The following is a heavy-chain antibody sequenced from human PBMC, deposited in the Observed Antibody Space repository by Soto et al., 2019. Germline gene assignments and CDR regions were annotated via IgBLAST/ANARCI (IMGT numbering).Heavy chain of an antibody. V-gene: IGHV4-59*01. CDR2: IYYRGST. CDR1: GGSISSYY. CDR3: ACSSSGYFVH. Sequence: SEPLSLTCTVSGGSISSYYWSWIRQPPGKGLEWIGYIYYRGSTNYNPSLKSRVTISVDTSKNQFSLKLSSVTAADTAVYYCACSSSGYFVHWGQGSRATASS. J-gene: IGHJ5*02. D-gene: IGHD3-22*01.